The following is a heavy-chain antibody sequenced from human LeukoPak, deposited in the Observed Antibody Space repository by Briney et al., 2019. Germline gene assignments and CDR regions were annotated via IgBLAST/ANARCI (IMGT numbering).Heavy chain of an antibody. CDR3: GPFGLGSTWFDP. V-gene: IGHV4-30-4*08. J-gene: IGHJ5*02. CDR2: INYSGST. CDR1: GGSISSSSYY. Sequence: PSETLSLTCTVSGGSISSSSYYWGWIRQPPGKGLEWIGYINYSGSTYYNPSLKSRVTISVDTSKNQFSLKLTSVTAADTAVYYLGPFGLGSTWFDPWGQGTLVTVSS. D-gene: IGHD3-10*01.